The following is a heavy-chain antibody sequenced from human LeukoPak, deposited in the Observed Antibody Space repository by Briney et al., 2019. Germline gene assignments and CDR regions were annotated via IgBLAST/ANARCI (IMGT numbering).Heavy chain of an antibody. CDR2: IYYSGST. CDR1: GGSITSSSYY. CDR3: ARRQLRLGSLDP. V-gene: IGHV4-39*01. Sequence: SETLSLTCTVSGGSITSSSYYWGWIRQPPGKGLEWIGSIYYSGSTYYNPSLKSRVTISVDASKNQFSLKLSSVTAAVTAMYYCARRQLRLGSLDPWGQGTLVTVSS. J-gene: IGHJ5*02. D-gene: IGHD3-3*01.